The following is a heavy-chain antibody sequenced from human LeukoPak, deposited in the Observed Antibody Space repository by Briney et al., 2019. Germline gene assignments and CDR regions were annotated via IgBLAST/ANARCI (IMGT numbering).Heavy chain of an antibody. J-gene: IGHJ3*02. CDR3: ARAQYVNYYDSSGYWMDAFDI. Sequence: GASVKVSCKASGYRFTSQTLNWVRQAPGQGLEWMGWINTYTGNPTYAQGFKGRFVFSLDTSVNTAYLQISNLKSEDTAVYFCARAQYVNYYDSSGYWMDAFDIWGQGTMVTVSS. D-gene: IGHD3-22*01. V-gene: IGHV7-4-1*02. CDR2: INTYTGNP. CDR1: GYRFTSQT.